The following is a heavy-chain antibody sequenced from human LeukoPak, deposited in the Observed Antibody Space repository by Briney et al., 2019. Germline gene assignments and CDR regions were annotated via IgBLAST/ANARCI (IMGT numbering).Heavy chain of an antibody. V-gene: IGHV4-34*01. J-gene: IGHJ4*02. CDR1: GESFSGYY. Sequence: SETLSLTCAVYGESFSGYYWSWIRQPPGKGLEWIGEINHSGSANYNTSLKSRVTISVDTSKNQFSLKLSSVTAADTAVYYCARERPKYGSGSSIDYWGQGTLVTVSS. CDR2: INHSGSA. D-gene: IGHD3-10*01. CDR3: ARERPKYGSGSSIDY.